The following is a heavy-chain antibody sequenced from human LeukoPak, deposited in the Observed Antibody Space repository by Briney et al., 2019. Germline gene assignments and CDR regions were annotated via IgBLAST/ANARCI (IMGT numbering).Heavy chain of an antibody. Sequence: PSETLSLTCTVSGGSINYYYWMWIRQPPGKGLEWIGYIYYSGGTHYNPSLKSRVTMLVDTSKNQFSLQLNSVTPEDTAVYYCARGPRQLDPWGQGILVTVSS. J-gene: IGHJ5*02. V-gene: IGHV4-59*08. CDR3: ARGPRQLDP. CDR1: GGSINYYY. CDR2: IYYSGGT.